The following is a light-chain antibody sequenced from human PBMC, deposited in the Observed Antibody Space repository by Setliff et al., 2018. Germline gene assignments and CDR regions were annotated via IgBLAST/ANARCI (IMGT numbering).Light chain of an antibody. CDR3: SSYTTSGTYV. Sequence: QSALTQPASVSGSPGQSITISCTGTSSDVGGYNYVSWYQQHPGKAPKLMIYAVSNRPSGVSNRFSGSKSGNTASLTTSGLQAEDESDYYCSSYTTSGTYVFGTGTKVTV. J-gene: IGLJ1*01. CDR1: SSDVGGYNY. CDR2: AVS. V-gene: IGLV2-14*01.